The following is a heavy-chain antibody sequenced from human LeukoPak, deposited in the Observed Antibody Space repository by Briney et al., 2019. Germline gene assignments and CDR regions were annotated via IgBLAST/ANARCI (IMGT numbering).Heavy chain of an antibody. Sequence: PSETLSLTCTVSGGSISSYYWSWIRQPPGKGLEWIGYIYYSGSTNYNPSLKSRVTISVDTSKNQFSLKLSSVTAADTAVYYCARDTIPGAFDIWGQGTMVTVSS. CDR2: IYYSGST. V-gene: IGHV4-59*01. D-gene: IGHD3-10*01. CDR3: ARDTIPGAFDI. CDR1: GGSISSYY. J-gene: IGHJ3*02.